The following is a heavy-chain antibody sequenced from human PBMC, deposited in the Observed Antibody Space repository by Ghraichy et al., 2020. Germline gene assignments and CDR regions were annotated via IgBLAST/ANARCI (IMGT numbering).Heavy chain of an antibody. Sequence: ASVKVSCKASGYTFTSYDINWVRQATGQGLEWMGWMNPNSGNTGYAQKFQGRVTITRNTSISTAYMELSSLRSEDTAVYYCASPTLEGYGMDVWGQGTTVTVSS. D-gene: IGHD2/OR15-2a*01. CDR1: GYTFTSYD. CDR3: ASPTLEGYGMDV. CDR2: MNPNSGNT. J-gene: IGHJ6*02. V-gene: IGHV1-8*03.